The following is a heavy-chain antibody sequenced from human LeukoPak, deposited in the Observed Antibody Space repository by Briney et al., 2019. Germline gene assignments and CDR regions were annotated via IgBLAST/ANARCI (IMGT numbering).Heavy chain of an antibody. Sequence: GGSLRLSCAASGFTFSSYSMNWVRQAPGKGLEWVSFMSGSSNYIYYAHSVKGRFTISRDNAKNSLYLQMNRLRAEDTAVYYCARVGSTWSYFDYWGQGTLVTVSS. D-gene: IGHD6-13*01. CDR1: GFTFSSYS. CDR3: ARVGSTWSYFDY. CDR2: MSGSSNYI. V-gene: IGHV3-21*01. J-gene: IGHJ4*02.